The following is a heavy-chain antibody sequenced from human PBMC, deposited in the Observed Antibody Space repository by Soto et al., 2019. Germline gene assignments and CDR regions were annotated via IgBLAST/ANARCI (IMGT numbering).Heavy chain of an antibody. Sequence: GGSLKISCQGYRYSITSYSLVWVLLMPGTGLELMGIIYPGDSDTRYSPSFQGRVTISADKSISTAYLQWSSRKASDTAMYYCARLRGVPAGGMDVWGQGTTVTVSS. CDR3: ARLRGVPAGGMDV. V-gene: IGHV5-51*01. CDR2: IYPGDSDT. CDR1: RYSITSYS. D-gene: IGHD2-2*01. J-gene: IGHJ6*02.